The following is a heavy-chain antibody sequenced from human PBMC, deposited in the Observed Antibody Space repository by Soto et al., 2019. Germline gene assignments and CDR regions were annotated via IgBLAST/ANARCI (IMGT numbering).Heavy chain of an antibody. V-gene: IGHV4-61*08. D-gene: IGHD3-16*01. CDR2: MYYSGST. CDR1: GGSVSSGDYY. Sequence: QVQLQESGPGLVKSSEPLYLTCTVSGGSVSSGDYYWSWIRQPPGKGLEWIGYMYYSGSTNYNPSLKSRVTISVHTSKGQFPLKLSSVTAADLAVYYCARSQLWRSHLIYIWGQGTIVTVSS. CDR3: ARSQLWRSHLIYI. J-gene: IGHJ3*02.